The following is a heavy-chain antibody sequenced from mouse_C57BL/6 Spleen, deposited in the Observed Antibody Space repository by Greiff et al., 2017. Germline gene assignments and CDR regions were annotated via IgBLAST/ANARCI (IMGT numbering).Heavy chain of an antibody. CDR3: ARRGSNYVSYYAMDY. V-gene: IGHV5-17*01. CDR1: GFTFSDYG. D-gene: IGHD2-5*01. CDR2: ISSGSSTI. J-gene: IGHJ4*01. Sequence: EVHLVESGGGLVKPGGSLKLSCAASGFTFSDYGMHWVRQAPEKGLEWVAYISSGSSTIYYADTVKGRFTISSDNAKNTLFLQMPSLRSEDTAMYYCARRGSNYVSYYAMDYWGQGTSVTVSS.